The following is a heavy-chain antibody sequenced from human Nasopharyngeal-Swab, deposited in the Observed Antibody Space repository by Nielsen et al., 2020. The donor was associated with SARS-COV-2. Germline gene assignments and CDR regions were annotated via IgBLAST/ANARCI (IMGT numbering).Heavy chain of an antibody. Sequence: GGSLRLSCAASGFTFSRYTMHWVRQAPGKGLEWVAVIPYDGSNKYYADSVKGRFTISRDISKNTLYLQMNSLRAGDTAVFYCASTPLDSSGYYYAFHYWGRGTLVTVSS. V-gene: IGHV3-30-3*01. CDR2: IPYDGSNK. CDR1: GFTFSRYT. D-gene: IGHD3-22*01. CDR3: ASTPLDSSGYYYAFHY. J-gene: IGHJ4*02.